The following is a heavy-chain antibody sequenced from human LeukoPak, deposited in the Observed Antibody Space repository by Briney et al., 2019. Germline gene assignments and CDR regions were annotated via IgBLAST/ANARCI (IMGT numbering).Heavy chain of an antibody. V-gene: IGHV3-48*03. Sequence: GGSLRLSCAASGFTFSSYEMNWVRQAPGKGLEWVSYISSSGSTIYYADSVKGRFTISRDNSKNTLYLQMNSLRAEDTAMYYCARGLGYCTSTTCLLPFDYWGQGTLVTVSS. CDR1: GFTFSSYE. D-gene: IGHD2-2*01. CDR2: ISSSGSTI. J-gene: IGHJ4*02. CDR3: ARGLGYCTSTTCLLPFDY.